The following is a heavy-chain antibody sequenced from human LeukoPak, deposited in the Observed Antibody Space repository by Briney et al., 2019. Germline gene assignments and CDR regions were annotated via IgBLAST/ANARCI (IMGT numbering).Heavy chain of an antibody. CDR2: IYYSGST. J-gene: IGHJ5*02. D-gene: IGHD4-17*01. V-gene: IGHV4-59*12. CDR1: GGSISSYY. Sequence: KPSETLSLTCTVSGGSISSYYWSWIRQPPGKGLEWIGYIYYSGSTNYNPSLKSRVTISVDKSKNQFSLKLSSVTAADTAVYYCARGAGDYGRDWFDPWGQGTLVTVSS. CDR3: ARGAGDYGRDWFDP.